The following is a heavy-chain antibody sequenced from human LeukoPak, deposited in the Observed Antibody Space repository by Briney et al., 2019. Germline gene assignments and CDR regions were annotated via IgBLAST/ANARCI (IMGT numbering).Heavy chain of an antibody. CDR2: IYPGDSDT. CDR3: ARLFLAGMKEFEY. Sequence: GESLKISCKSSGYTFTSYWIAWVRQMPGKGLEWMGIIYPGDSDTRYSPSFQGQVTISADKSISTAYLQWSSLKASDTAMCYCARLFLAGMKEFEYWGQGTLVTVSS. D-gene: IGHD6-19*01. V-gene: IGHV5-51*01. J-gene: IGHJ4*02. CDR1: GYTFTSYW.